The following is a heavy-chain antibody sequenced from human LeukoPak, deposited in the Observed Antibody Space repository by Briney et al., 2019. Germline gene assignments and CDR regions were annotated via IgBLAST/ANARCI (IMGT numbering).Heavy chain of an antibody. CDR2: ISNSGST. D-gene: IGHD7-27*01. J-gene: IGHJ4*02. CDR1: GGSMNIYY. V-gene: IGHV4-59*01. CDR3: ARGEPNWGFDY. Sequence: SSEPLSLTCTVSGGSMNIYYWNWIRQPPGMGREWIGYISNSGSTYYNPPLKSRVTISVDTAKTQLSLRLSSLTAADTAVYYCARGEPNWGFDYWGQGTLVTVSS.